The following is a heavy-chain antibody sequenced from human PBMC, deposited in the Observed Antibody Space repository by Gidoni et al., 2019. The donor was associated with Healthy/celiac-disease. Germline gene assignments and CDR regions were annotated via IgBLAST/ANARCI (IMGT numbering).Heavy chain of an antibody. CDR2: IYSGGST. CDR3: ASQKYYDILTGYYGEIDY. Sequence: EVQLVESGGGLVQPGGSLRLPCAASGFTVSSNYMSWVRQAPGKGLEWVSVIYSGGSTYYADSVKGRFTISRDNSKNTLYLQMNSLRAEDTAVYYCASQKYYDILTGYYGEIDYWGQGTLVTVSS. D-gene: IGHD3-9*01. CDR1: GFTVSSNY. J-gene: IGHJ4*02. V-gene: IGHV3-66*04.